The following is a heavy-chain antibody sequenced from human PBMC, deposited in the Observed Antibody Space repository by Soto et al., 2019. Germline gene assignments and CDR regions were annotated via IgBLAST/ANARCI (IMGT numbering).Heavy chain of an antibody. CDR1: GFTFSSYS. V-gene: IGHV3-21*01. CDR3: AQRVYCSGGSCPPGAFDI. CDR2: ISSSSSYI. Sequence: EVQLVESGGGLVQPGGSLRLSCAASGFTFSSYSMNWVRQAPGKGLEWVSSISSSSSYIYYADSVKGRFTISRDNAKNSLYLQMNSLRAEDTAVYYCAQRVYCSGGSCPPGAFDIWGQGTMVTVSS. D-gene: IGHD2-15*01. J-gene: IGHJ3*02.